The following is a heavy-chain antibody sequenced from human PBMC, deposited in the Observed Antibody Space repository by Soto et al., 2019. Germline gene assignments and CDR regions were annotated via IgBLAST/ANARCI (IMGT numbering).Heavy chain of an antibody. CDR3: ARGLLSRPYYHYGMDV. CDR1: GGSFSGYY. Sequence: SETLSLTCAVYGGSFSGYYCNWIRHLPWKGLEWIGEINHSGITNYNPSLKTRVTILVDTSKNHFSLKLRSVTPADTAVYYCARGLLSRPYYHYGMDVSGQGTALTLSS. J-gene: IGHJ6*02. D-gene: IGHD6-6*01. CDR2: INHSGIT. V-gene: IGHV4-34*01.